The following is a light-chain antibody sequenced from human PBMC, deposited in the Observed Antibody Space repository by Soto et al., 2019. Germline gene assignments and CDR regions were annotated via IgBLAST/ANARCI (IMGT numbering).Light chain of an antibody. V-gene: IGLV2-11*01. J-gene: IGLJ1*01. CDR1: SSDVGGYNY. Sequence: QSALTQPRSVSGSPGQSVTISCTGTSSDVGGYNYVSWYQQHPGKAPKLLIYDVSKPPAGVPDRFSGSKSGNTAFLTTSVHQAEDEADYYSCSYAGSYSGVFGTGTKLTVL. CDR2: DVS. CDR3: CSYAGSYSGV.